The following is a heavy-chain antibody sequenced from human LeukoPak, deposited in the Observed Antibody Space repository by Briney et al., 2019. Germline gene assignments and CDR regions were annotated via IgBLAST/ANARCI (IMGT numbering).Heavy chain of an antibody. CDR1: GGTFSSYA. D-gene: IGHD4-11*01. CDR2: IIPMFGTA. Sequence: ASVKVSCKASGGTFSSYALNWVRQAPGQGLEWMGGIIPMFGTANYGQKFQGRVTITADESTSTAYMELSSLRSEDTAVFYCARDPSVAVTGIYSNYVPYYFDYWGQGALVTVSS. V-gene: IGHV1-69*13. J-gene: IGHJ4*02. CDR3: ARDPSVAVTGIYSNYVPYYFDY.